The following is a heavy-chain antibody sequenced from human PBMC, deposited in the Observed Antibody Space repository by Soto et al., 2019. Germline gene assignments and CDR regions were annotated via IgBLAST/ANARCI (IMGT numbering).Heavy chain of an antibody. V-gene: IGHV3-30*18. Sequence: GDSLRLSCAASGFTFSSYGMHRVRQAPGKGLEWVAVISYDGSNKYYADSVKGRFTISRDNSKNTLYLQMNSLRADDTAVYYCAKVWQDWGQGTVVTDS. CDR1: GFTFSSYG. J-gene: IGHJ4*02. D-gene: IGHD3-10*01. CDR2: ISYDGSNK. CDR3: AKVWQD.